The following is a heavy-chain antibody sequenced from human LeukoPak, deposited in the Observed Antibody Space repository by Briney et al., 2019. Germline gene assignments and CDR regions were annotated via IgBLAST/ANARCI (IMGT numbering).Heavy chain of an antibody. D-gene: IGHD1-26*01. J-gene: IGHJ3*02. V-gene: IGHV4-39*01. Sequence: PSETLSLTCTVSGGSISSSSYYWGWIRQPPGKGLEWIGSIYYSGSTYYNPSLKSRVTISVDTSKNQFSLKLSSVTAADTAVYYCARLLIAGATGGSASDIWGQGTMVTVSS. CDR3: ARLLIAGATGGSASDI. CDR2: IYYSGST. CDR1: GGSISSSSYY.